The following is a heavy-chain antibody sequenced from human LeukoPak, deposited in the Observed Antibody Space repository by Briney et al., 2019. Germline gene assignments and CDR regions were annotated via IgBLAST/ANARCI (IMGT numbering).Heavy chain of an antibody. CDR1: GFTFSSYE. V-gene: IGHV3-48*03. Sequence: PGGSLRLSCAASGFTFSSYEVNWVRQAPGKGLEWVSYISSSGSTMYYAESVKGRFTISRDNAKNSLYLQMNSLRAEDTAVYYCAELGITMIGGVWGKGTTVTISS. D-gene: IGHD3-10*02. CDR2: ISSSGSTM. CDR3: AELGITMIGGV. J-gene: IGHJ6*04.